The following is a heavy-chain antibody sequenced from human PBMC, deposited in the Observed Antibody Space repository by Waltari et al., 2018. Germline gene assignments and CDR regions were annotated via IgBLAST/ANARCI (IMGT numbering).Heavy chain of an antibody. V-gene: IGHV3-30*18. D-gene: IGHD4-17*01. J-gene: IGHJ4*02. CDR2: TSQVGSNR. CDR3: VKDDFGTAEVGHLDS. Sequence: QVQLVESGGGVVQPGRSVRLSCAASGFRISGYAMHWVRQAPGKGLEWVAVTSQVGSNRYYTDSVKGRFTISRYNSKNTVYLQMNSLTTEDTALYYCVKDDFGTAEVGHLDSWGQGTLVTVSS. CDR1: GFRISGYA.